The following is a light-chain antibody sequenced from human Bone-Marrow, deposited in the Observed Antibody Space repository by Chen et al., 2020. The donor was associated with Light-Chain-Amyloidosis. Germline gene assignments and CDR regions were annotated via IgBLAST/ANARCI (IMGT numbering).Light chain of an antibody. CDR3: QVWDRSSDRTV. CDR2: DDS. V-gene: IGLV3-21*02. CDR1: NIGSTS. Sequence: SYVLTQPSSVSVAPGQTATIACGGNNIGSTSVHWYQQTPGQAPLLFVYDDSDRPSGIPERLSGYNSGNTATLTISRVEAGDEADYDCQVWDRSSDRTVFGGGTKLTVL. J-gene: IGLJ3*02.